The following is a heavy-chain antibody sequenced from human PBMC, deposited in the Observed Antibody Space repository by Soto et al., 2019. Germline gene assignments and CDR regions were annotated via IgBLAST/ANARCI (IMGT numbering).Heavy chain of an antibody. CDR2: IAYDGRNT. CDR3: ARELERVCDS. D-gene: IGHD1-1*01. CDR1: GFTFSRYA. J-gene: IGHJ4*02. V-gene: IGHV3-30*04. Sequence: QVQLVESGGGVVQPGRSLRLSCAASGFTFSRYAMHWVRQAPGKGLEWVAIIAYDGRNTYYADSVKGRFTICRDNSKHTLYLQLNSLRIEDTAVYYCARELERVCDSWGQGTLVTVYS.